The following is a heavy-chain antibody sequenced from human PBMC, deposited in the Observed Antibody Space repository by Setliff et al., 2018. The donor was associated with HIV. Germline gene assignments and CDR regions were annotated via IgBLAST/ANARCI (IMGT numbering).Heavy chain of an antibody. J-gene: IGHJ4*02. CDR2: ISYSGNT. Sequence: KPSETLSLTCTVSGGSISSSSYYWGWIRQPPGKGLEWIGSISYSGNTYYNPSLESRVTISVDSSKNQFSLKLSSVTAADTAVYYCARHPRGPNWGPSDVSFDYWGQGTLVTVSS. V-gene: IGHV4-39*01. D-gene: IGHD7-27*01. CDR1: GGSISSSSYY. CDR3: ARHPRGPNWGPSDVSFDY.